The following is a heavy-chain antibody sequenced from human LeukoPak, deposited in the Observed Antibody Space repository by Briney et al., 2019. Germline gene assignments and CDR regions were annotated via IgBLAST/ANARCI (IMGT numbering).Heavy chain of an antibody. CDR1: GGSISSNTYY. J-gene: IGHJ4*02. Sequence: SETLSLTCSVSGGSISSNTYYWGWIRQPAGKGLEWIGRIYTSGSTNYNPSLKSRVTISVDTSKNQFSLKLSSVTAADTAVYYCARIGSGWYGGVDYWGQGTLVTVSS. V-gene: IGHV4-61*02. D-gene: IGHD6-19*01. CDR2: IYTSGST. CDR3: ARIGSGWYGGVDY.